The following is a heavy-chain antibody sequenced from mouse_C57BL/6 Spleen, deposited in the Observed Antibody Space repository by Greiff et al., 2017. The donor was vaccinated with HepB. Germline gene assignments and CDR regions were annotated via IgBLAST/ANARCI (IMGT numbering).Heavy chain of an antibody. CDR1: GFTFSDYY. CDR2: INYDGSST. J-gene: IGHJ1*03. CDR3: ARVYYYGSSLYWYFDV. Sequence: EVMLVESEGGLVQPGSSMKLSCTASGFTFSDYYMAWVRQVPEKGLEWVANINYDGSSTYYLDSLKSRFIISRDNAKNILYLQMSSLKSEDTATYYCARVYYYGSSLYWYFDVWGTGTTVTVSS. D-gene: IGHD1-1*01. V-gene: IGHV5-16*01.